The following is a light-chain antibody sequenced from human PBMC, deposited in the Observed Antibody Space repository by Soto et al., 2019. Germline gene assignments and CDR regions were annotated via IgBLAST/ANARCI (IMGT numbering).Light chain of an antibody. CDR3: QQYNSYWT. J-gene: IGKJ1*01. V-gene: IGKV1-5*01. CDR1: QSISSW. CDR2: DAS. Sequence: DIQMTQSPSTLSASVGDRVTITCRASQSISSWLAWYQQKPGKAPKLLIYDASSLESGVQSRFSGSGSGTEFTLTICSLQPDDVATYYCQQYNSYWTFGQGTKVEIK.